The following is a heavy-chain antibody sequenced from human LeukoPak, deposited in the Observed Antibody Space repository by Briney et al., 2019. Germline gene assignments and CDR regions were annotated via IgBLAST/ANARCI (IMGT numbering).Heavy chain of an antibody. CDR1: GLNLDAYS. CDR2: ISGDGTIT. J-gene: IGHJ6*02. Sequence: GSLRLSCAASGLNLDAYSMHWVRQAPGKGLEWVSLISGDGTITYYADSVKGRFTISRDNSKNSLFLEMNSLRSEDTALYYCAKDTPLFYHYYGIDVWGQGTTVTVSS. V-gene: IGHV3-43*02. CDR3: AKDTPLFYHYYGIDV.